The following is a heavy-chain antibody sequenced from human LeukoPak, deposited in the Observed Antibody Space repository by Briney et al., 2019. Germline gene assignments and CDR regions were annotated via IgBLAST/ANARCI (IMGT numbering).Heavy chain of an antibody. Sequence: GGSLRLSCAASGFTFSSYAMHWVRQAPGEGLEWVAVISYDGSNKYYADSVKGRFTISRDNSKNTLYLQMNSLRAEDTAVYYCARATPEDAFDIWGQGTMVTVSS. CDR1: GFTFSSYA. CDR3: ARATPEDAFDI. CDR2: ISYDGSNK. J-gene: IGHJ3*02. V-gene: IGHV3-30-3*01.